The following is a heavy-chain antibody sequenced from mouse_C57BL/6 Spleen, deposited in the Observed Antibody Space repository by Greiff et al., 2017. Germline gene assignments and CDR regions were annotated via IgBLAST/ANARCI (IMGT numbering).Heavy chain of an antibody. V-gene: IGHV1-4*01. CDR2: INPSSGYT. CDR3: ARGGSYYYYAMDY. J-gene: IGHJ4*01. D-gene: IGHD1-1*01. CDR1: GYTFTSYT. Sequence: QVHVKQSGAELARPGASVKMSCKASGYTFTSYTMHWVKQRPGQGLEWIGYINPSSGYTKYNQKFKDKATLTADKSSSTAYMQLSSLTSEDSAVYYCARGGSYYYYAMDYWGQGTSVTVSS.